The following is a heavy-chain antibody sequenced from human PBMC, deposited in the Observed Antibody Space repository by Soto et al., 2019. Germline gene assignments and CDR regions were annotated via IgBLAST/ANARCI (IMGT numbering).Heavy chain of an antibody. CDR2: SSSSTI. CDR3: ARAKQWLVGGFDY. V-gene: IGHV3-48*02. J-gene: IGHJ4*02. CDR1: GFTFS. D-gene: IGHD6-19*01. Sequence: EVQLVDSGGGLVQPGGSLRLSCAASGFTFSSSSSSTIYYADSVKGRFTISRDNAKNSLYLQMNSLRDEDTAVYYCARAKQWLVGGFDYWGQGTLVTVSS.